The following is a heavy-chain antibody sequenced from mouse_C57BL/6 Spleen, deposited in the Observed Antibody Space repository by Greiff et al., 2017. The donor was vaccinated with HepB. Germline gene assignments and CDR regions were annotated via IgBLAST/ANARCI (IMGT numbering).Heavy chain of an antibody. CDR3: AKSIYDGYRYDAMDY. J-gene: IGHJ4*01. V-gene: IGHV5-17*01. Sequence: EVKLMESGGGLVKPGGSLKLSCAASGFTFSDYGMHWVRQAPEKGLEWVAYISSGSSTIYYADTVKGRFTISRDNAKNTLFLQMTSLRSEDTAMYYCAKSIYDGYRYDAMDYWGQGTSVTVSS. CDR1: GFTFSDYG. CDR2: ISSGSSTI. D-gene: IGHD2-3*01.